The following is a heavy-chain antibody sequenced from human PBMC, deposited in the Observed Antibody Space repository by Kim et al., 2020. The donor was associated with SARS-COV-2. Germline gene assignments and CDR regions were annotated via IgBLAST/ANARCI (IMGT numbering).Heavy chain of an antibody. CDR3: ARDRSSYTYYGMDV. J-gene: IGHJ6*02. Sequence: NLSRKGRVTMSVDTSKNQFSLKLSSVTAADTAVYYCARDRSSYTYYGMDVWGQGTTVTVSS. D-gene: IGHD6-6*01. V-gene: IGHV4-30-2*05.